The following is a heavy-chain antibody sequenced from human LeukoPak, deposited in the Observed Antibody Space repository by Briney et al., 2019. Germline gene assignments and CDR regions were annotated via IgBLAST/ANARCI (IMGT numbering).Heavy chain of an antibody. Sequence: GSLRLSCAASGFTFSSYSMNSVRQAPGKGLEWVSYISSGSSSIYYADSVKGRFTISRDNAKSSLYLQMNSLRAEDTAVYYRTRVLSYGSGRFSFDYWGQGTLVTVSS. CDR3: TRVLSYGSGRFSFDY. CDR2: ISSGSSSI. J-gene: IGHJ4*02. CDR1: GFTFSSYS. D-gene: IGHD3-10*01. V-gene: IGHV3-48*01.